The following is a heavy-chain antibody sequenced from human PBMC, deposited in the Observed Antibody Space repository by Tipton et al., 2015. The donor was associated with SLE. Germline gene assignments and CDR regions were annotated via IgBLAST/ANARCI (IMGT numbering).Heavy chain of an antibody. CDR1: GDSISNVGYY. D-gene: IGHD3-9*01. CDR2: IYYSGNT. Sequence: TLSLTCTVSGDSISNVGYYWSWIRQHPGKGLEWIGSIYYSGNTYYNPSLESRLSISVDTSKNQFSPKLSSVTAADTAVYYCARDHRVNFDWILLDYWGQGALVTVSS. CDR3: ARDHRVNFDWILLDY. J-gene: IGHJ4*02. V-gene: IGHV4-31*03.